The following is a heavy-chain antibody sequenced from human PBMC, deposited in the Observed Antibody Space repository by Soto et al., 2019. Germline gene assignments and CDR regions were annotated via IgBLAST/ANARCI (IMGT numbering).Heavy chain of an antibody. CDR1: GFTFSDYY. CDR3: ARDGEVTWNAFDI. D-gene: IGHD2-21*01. Sequence: QVQLVESGGGLVKPGGSLRLSCAASGFTFSDYYMSWIRQAPGKGREWVSYISSSSSYTNYADSVKGRFTIYRDNAKNSLYVQMNSLRAEETAVYYCARDGEVTWNAFDIWGKGPMVTVSS. CDR2: ISSSSSYT. J-gene: IGHJ3*02. V-gene: IGHV3-11*05.